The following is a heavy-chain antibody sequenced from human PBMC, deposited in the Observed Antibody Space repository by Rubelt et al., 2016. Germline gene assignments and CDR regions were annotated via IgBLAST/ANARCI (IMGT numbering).Heavy chain of an antibody. Sequence: QVQLVQSGAEVKKPGASVKVSCKVSGYTLTELSMHWVRQAPGKGLEWLGGFDPDDGETIYAQKFQGRVTMTEDTSTDTAYRELSSLRSEDTAVYYCATRSLWFGEIDRYFDYWGQGTLVTVSS. V-gene: IGHV1-24*01. D-gene: IGHD3-10*01. CDR3: ATRSLWFGEIDRYFDY. CDR1: GYTLTELS. J-gene: IGHJ4*02. CDR2: FDPDDGET.